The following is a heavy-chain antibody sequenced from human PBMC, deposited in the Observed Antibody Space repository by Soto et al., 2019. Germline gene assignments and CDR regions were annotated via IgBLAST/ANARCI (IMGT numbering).Heavy chain of an antibody. D-gene: IGHD1-26*01. CDR3: ARGSGGRYDY. Sequence: QVQLVQSGPELKKPGASVKVSCKASGYRFSGYGMSWLRQAPGQGLGWMGWINGYNGNTKHAQKFRDRVTMTSDTSTNTASMELRSLNSDDTAVYFCARGSGGRYDYWGQGTLISVSS. CDR2: INGYNGNT. J-gene: IGHJ4*02. V-gene: IGHV1-18*01. CDR1: GYRFSGYG.